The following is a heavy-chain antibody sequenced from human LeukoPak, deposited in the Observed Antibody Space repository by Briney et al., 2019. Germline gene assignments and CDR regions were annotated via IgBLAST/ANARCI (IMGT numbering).Heavy chain of an antibody. CDR3: ARGRWYFDL. Sequence: SQTLSLTCAVSGGSISSATYSWTWIRQPPGKGLEWIGYIYHSRSTYYNPSLKSRVTISVDRSKNKVSLKLNSVTAADTAVYYCARGRWYFDLWGRGTLVTVSS. J-gene: IGHJ2*01. V-gene: IGHV4-30-2*01. CDR2: IYHSRST. CDR1: GGSISSATYS.